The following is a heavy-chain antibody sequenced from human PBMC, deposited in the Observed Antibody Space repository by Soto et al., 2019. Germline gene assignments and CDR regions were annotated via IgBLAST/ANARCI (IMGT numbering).Heavy chain of an antibody. V-gene: IGHV3-15*01. Sequence: GGSLRLSCAASGFTFSNAWMSWVRQAPGKGLEWVGRIKSKTDGGTTDYAAPVKGRFTISRDDSKNTLYLQMNSLKTEDTAVYYCTAPVLEWLLGYYYYGMDVWGQGTTVTVSS. J-gene: IGHJ6*02. D-gene: IGHD3-3*01. CDR1: GFTFSNAW. CDR2: IKSKTDGGTT. CDR3: TAPVLEWLLGYYYYGMDV.